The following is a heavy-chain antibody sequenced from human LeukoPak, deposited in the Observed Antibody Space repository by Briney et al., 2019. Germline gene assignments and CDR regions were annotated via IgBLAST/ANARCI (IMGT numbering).Heavy chain of an antibody. CDR3: ARDHLLRYGLYGFDY. V-gene: IGHV4-38-2*02. CDR2: IYHSGST. Sequence: SETLSLTCTVSGYSISSGYYWGWIRQPPGKGLEWIGSIYHSGSTYYNPSLKSRVTISVDTSKNQFSLKLSSVTAADTAVYYCARDHLLRYGLYGFDYWGQGTLVTVSS. J-gene: IGHJ4*02. D-gene: IGHD3-9*01. CDR1: GYSISSGYY.